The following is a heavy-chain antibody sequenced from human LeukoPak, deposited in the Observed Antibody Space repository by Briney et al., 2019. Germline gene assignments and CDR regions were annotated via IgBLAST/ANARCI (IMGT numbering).Heavy chain of an antibody. V-gene: IGHV3-21*01. CDR1: GFSFSSYS. CDR2: ISSSSSYI. Sequence: GGSLRLSGAASGFSFSSYSMNWVRQAPGKGLEGVSSISSSSSYIYYADSVKGRFTISRDNAKNSLYLQMNSLRAEDTAVYYCARDHGRDAVDVRVDYWGQGTLVTVSS. CDR3: ARDHGRDAVDVRVDY. D-gene: IGHD6-19*01. J-gene: IGHJ4*02.